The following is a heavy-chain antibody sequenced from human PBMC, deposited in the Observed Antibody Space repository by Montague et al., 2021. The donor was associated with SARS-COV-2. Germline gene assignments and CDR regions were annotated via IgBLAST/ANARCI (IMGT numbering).Heavy chain of an antibody. J-gene: IGHJ6*03. V-gene: IGHV3-30*18. CDR3: AKDWVLVTTWYYMDV. CDR2: ISYDGSNK. D-gene: IGHD4-17*01. Sequence: SLRLSCAASGFTFSSYGMHWVRQAPGKGLEWVAVISYDGSNKYYADSVKGRFTISRDNSKNTLYLQMNSLRAEDTAVYYCAKDWVLVTTWYYMDVWDKGTTVTVSS. CDR1: GFTFSSYG.